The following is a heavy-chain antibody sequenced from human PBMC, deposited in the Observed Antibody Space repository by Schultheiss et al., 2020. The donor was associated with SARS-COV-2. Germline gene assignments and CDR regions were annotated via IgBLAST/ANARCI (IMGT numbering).Heavy chain of an antibody. CDR2: TYYRSKWHI. CDR1: GDSVSRNTSA. D-gene: IGHD2-2*01. J-gene: IGHJ5*02. CDR3: ARGGDCSSAGCYWNWFDP. Sequence: SQTLSLTCAISGDSVSRNTSAWNWIRQSPSRGLEWLGRTYYRSKWHIDYAESVKSRITIDPDTSKNQFSLQLNSVTPEDTAVYYCARGGDCSSAGCYWNWFDPRGQGTLVTVSS. V-gene: IGHV6-1*01.